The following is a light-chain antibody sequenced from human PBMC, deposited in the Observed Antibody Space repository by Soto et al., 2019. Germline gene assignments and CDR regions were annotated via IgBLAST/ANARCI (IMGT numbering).Light chain of an antibody. J-gene: IGKJ1*01. CDR3: QQYNSYPWT. V-gene: IGKV1-5*03. CDR2: KAS. Sequence: DIQMTQSPSTLSASVGDRVTITCRASQSISSWLAWYQQKPGKAPKLLIYKASSLESGVPSRSSGSGSGTEFTLTINSLQPDDFATYYCQQYNSYPWTFGQGTKVDIK. CDR1: QSISSW.